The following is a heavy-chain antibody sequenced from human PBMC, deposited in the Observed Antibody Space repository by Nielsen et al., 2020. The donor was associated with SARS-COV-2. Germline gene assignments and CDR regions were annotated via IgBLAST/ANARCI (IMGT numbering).Heavy chain of an antibody. V-gene: IGHV3-74*01. CDR1: GLPISNEW. CDR2: IEVDGRRT. J-gene: IGHJ5*01. CDR3: ARDAPGWENNSFDS. D-gene: IGHD6-19*01. Sequence: GGSLRLSCVASGLPISNEWMHWVRQVPGQGLVWIARIEVDGRRTTYADSVRGRFTISRDNAKSTVYLQMNSLRTEDSAVYYCARDAPGWENNSFDSWGQGTLVIVSS.